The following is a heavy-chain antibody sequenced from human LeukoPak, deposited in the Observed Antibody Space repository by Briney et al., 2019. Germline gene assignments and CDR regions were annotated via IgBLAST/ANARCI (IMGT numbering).Heavy chain of an antibody. V-gene: IGHV4-39*07. D-gene: IGHD6-13*01. Sequence: SETLSLTCTVSSGSISTSNYYWGWVRRPPGKALEWIGNIFYSGSTYYSPSLKSRVTISLDTSRNQFSLKLSSVTAADTAVYYCARKVVAAAGTYFDYWGQGTLVTVSS. CDR1: SGSISTSNYY. J-gene: IGHJ4*02. CDR2: IFYSGST. CDR3: ARKVVAAAGTYFDY.